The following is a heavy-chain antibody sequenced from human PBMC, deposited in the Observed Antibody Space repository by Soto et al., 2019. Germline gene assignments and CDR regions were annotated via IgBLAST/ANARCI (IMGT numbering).Heavy chain of an antibody. CDR1: GFPFSSYS. V-gene: IGHV3-48*02. D-gene: IGHD2-2*02. CDR3: ARDYNYGDY. Sequence: EVQLVESGGGLVQPGGSLRLSCAASGFPFSSYSMHWVRQAAGKGLEWVSYISTTSSTIYYADSVKGRVTISRDNAKNSLYLRMNSMRDGDTAVYYCARDYNYGDYWGQGTLVTVSS. J-gene: IGHJ4*02. CDR2: ISTTSSTI.